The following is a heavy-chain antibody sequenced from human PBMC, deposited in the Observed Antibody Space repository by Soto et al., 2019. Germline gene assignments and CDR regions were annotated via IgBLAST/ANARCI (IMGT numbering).Heavy chain of an antibody. J-gene: IGHJ4*02. CDR1: GFTFSSYW. CDR3: VRHWLATREFDY. CDR2: LSSSSGHI. Sequence: RLSCAASGFTFSSYWMSWVRQAPGEGLEWVSSLSSSSGHIYYADSVKGRFTISRDNAKNSLYLQMNSLRAEDTAVYYCVRHWLATREFDYWGQGTLVTVSS. V-gene: IGHV3-21*01. D-gene: IGHD1-26*01.